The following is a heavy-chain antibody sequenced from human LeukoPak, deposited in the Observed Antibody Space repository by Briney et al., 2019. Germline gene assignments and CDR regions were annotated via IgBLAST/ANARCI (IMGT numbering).Heavy chain of an antibody. CDR3: ARLSNIAPRPVDF. CDR2: IYWDDDK. V-gene: IGHV2-5*02. J-gene: IGHJ4*02. CDR1: EFALSTSGAG. D-gene: IGHD6-6*01. Sequence: SGPTLVKPTQTLTLTCTFSEFALSTSGAGVGWIRQPPGRALEWPALIYWDDDKRYSPSLKTRLTITRDTSRNQVVLTMTNMDPVDTATYYCARLSNIAPRPVDFWGQGTLVAVSS.